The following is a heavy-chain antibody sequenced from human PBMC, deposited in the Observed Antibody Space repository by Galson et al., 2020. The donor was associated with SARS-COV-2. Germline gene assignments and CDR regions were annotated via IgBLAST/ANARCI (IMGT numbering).Heavy chain of an antibody. V-gene: IGHV3-11*05. CDR3: ARESRGDWGSSTSPWGGGYMDV. J-gene: IGHJ6*03. CDR1: GFTFSDYY. Sequence: GGSLRLSCAASGFTFSDYYMSWIRQAPGKGLEWVSYISSSSSYTNYADSVKGRFTISRDNAKNSLYLQMNSLRAEDTAVYYCARESRGDWGSSTSPWGGGYMDVWGKGTTVTVSS. D-gene: IGHD2-2*01. CDR2: ISSSSSYT.